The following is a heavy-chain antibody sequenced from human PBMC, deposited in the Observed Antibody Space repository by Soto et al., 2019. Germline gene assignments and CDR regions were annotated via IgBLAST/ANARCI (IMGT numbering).Heavy chain of an antibody. V-gene: IGHV3-30*18. D-gene: IGHD1-26*01. CDR2: ISYDGSDE. CDR3: AKDLLWELLSGGLDC. Sequence: GGSLRLSCAASGFTLSNYGMHWVRQAPGKGLEWVAVISYDGSDEYYADSVKGRFTISRDTSKNTLHLQLNGLRVEDTAVYYCAKDLLWELLSGGLDCGGQGTQVT. J-gene: IGHJ4*02. CDR1: GFTLSNYG.